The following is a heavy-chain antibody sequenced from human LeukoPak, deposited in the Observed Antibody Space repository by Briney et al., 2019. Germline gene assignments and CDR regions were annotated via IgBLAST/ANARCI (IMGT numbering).Heavy chain of an antibody. D-gene: IGHD3-3*01. CDR1: GFTFSDYY. CDR3: ARDQNIDYYDFWSGYYPRTDY. Sequence: GGSLRLSCAASGFTFSDYYMSWIRQAPGKGLEWVSYISSGGSTIYYADSVKGRFTISRDNAKNSLYLQMNSLRAEDTAVYYCARDQNIDYYDFWSGYYPRTDYWGQGTLVTVSS. V-gene: IGHV3-11*01. J-gene: IGHJ4*02. CDR2: ISSGGSTI.